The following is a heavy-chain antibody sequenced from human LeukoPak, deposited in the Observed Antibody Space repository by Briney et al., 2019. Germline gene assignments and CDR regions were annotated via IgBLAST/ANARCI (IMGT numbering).Heavy chain of an antibody. V-gene: IGHV4-34*01. CDR2: INHSGST. CDR3: ARGTNYYGSGKNAFDI. CDR1: GGSFSGYY. Sequence: SETLSLTCAVYGGSFSGYYWSWIRQPPGKGLEWIGEINHSGSTNYNPSLKSRVTISVDTSKNQFSLKLSSVTAADTAVYYCARGTNYYGSGKNAFDIWGQGTMVTVSS. J-gene: IGHJ3*02. D-gene: IGHD3-10*01.